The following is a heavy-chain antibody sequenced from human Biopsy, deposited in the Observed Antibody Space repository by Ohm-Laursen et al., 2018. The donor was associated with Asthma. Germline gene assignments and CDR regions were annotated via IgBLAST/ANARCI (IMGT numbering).Heavy chain of an antibody. V-gene: IGHV1-18*01. D-gene: IGHD3-10*01. Sequence: SSVKVSCNTSGYTFNSAGITWVRQAPGQGLEWMGWISVYNGNTKVAQKLQDRVTMITDTSTSTAYMELRSLRSDDTAVYSCARAVDYSHYYGIDVWGQGTTVTVS. CDR1: GYTFNSAG. J-gene: IGHJ6*02. CDR3: ARAVDYSHYYGIDV. CDR2: ISVYNGNT.